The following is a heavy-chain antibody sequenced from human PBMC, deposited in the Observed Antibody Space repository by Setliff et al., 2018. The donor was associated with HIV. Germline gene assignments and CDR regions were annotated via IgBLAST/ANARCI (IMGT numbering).Heavy chain of an antibody. D-gene: IGHD4-17*01. CDR3: AGRAYGPLEH. V-gene: IGHV4-34*01. CDR2: INQSGST. J-gene: IGHJ4*02. Sequence: SETLSLTCAVYNASFSDYYRGWIRQAPGKGLEWIGEINQSGSTNYNSSLSSRVTMSINLSKNQFSLKLTSVTAADTAVYYCAGRAYGPLEHWGQGNQVTVSS. CDR1: NASFSDYY.